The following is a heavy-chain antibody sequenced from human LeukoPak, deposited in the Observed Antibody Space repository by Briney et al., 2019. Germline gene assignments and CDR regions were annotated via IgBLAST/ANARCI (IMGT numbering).Heavy chain of an antibody. D-gene: IGHD2-2*01. CDR2: IRYDGSNK. J-gene: IGHJ4*02. CDR1: GFTFSSYG. Sequence: PGGSPRLSCAASGFTFSSYGMHWVRQAPGKGLEWVAFIRYDGSNKYYADSVKGRFTISRDNSKNTLYLQMNSLRAEDTAVYYCAKVKDCSSTSCHPYFDYWGQGTLVTVSS. CDR3: AKVKDCSSTSCHPYFDY. V-gene: IGHV3-30*02.